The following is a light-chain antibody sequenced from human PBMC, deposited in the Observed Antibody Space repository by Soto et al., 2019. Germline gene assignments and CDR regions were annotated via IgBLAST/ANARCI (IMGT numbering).Light chain of an antibody. V-gene: IGKV1-27*01. CDR1: QDINNY. Sequence: DIPMTQSPSSLSASVGDRVTITCRASQDINNYLAWYQQKPWKVPKLLIYAASTLQSGVPSRFSGSGSGTDFTLTISNLQPEDVATYYCQRYNSAPWTFGQGTKVEIK. CDR2: AAS. J-gene: IGKJ1*01. CDR3: QRYNSAPWT.